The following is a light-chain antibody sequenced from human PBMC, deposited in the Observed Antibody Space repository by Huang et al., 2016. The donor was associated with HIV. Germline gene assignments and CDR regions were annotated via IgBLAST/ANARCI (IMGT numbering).Light chain of an antibody. CDR1: QSVSNN. V-gene: IGKV3-15*01. Sequence: EIVMTQSPATLSVSPGKRATLSCRASQSVSNNLAWYQQKPGQAPRLLIYGASTWATGIPARFSGSGSGTEFTLTISSLQSEDFAVYYWQQYNKWRTFGQGTKVEIK. CDR3: QQYNKWRT. CDR2: GAS. J-gene: IGKJ1*01.